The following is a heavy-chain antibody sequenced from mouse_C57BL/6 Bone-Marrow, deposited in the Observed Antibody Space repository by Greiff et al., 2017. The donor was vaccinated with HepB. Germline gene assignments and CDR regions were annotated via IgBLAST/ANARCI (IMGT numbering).Heavy chain of an antibody. CDR1: GFNIKDDY. CDR3: TTGSTPY. CDR2: IDPENGDT. J-gene: IGHJ2*01. V-gene: IGHV14-4*01. Sequence: VQLKESGAELVRPGASVKLSCTASGFNIKDDYMHRVKQRPEQGLEWIGWIDPENGDTEYASKFQGKATITADTSSNTAYLQLSSLTSEDTAVYYCTTGSTPYWGQGTTLTVSS. D-gene: IGHD1-1*01.